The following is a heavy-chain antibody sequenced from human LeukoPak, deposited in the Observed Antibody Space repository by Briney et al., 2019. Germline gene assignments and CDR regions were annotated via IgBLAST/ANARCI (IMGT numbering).Heavy chain of an antibody. J-gene: IGHJ4*02. CDR2: ISGSGGST. Sequence: GGSLRLSRAASGFTFSSYAMSWVRQAPGKGLEWVSAISGSGGSTYYADSVKGRFTISRDNSKNTLYLQMNSLRAEDTAVYYCAKAAPSITMVRGSFDYWGQGTLVTVSS. D-gene: IGHD3-10*01. CDR3: AKAAPSITMVRGSFDY. CDR1: GFTFSSYA. V-gene: IGHV3-23*01.